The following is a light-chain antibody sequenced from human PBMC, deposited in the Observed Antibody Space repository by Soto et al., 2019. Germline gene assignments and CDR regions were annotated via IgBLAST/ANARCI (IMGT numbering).Light chain of an antibody. CDR2: GAS. CDR1: QSVSSSY. V-gene: IGKV3-20*01. Sequence: EIVLTHSPGTLSFSPWERSTLSFSSSQSVSSSYLAWYQQKPGQAPRLLIYGASNRATGFPARFSGSGSGTDFTLTISRLDPEDFAVYYCQQYGSSSWTFGQGTKVDIK. CDR3: QQYGSSSWT. J-gene: IGKJ1*01.